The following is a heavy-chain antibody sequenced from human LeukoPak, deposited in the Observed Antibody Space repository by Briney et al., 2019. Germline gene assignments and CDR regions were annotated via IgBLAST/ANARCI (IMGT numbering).Heavy chain of an antibody. CDR3: AKEAGDNAFDL. J-gene: IGHJ3*01. CDR2: INPKTGDT. CDR1: GYTFTDWY. Sequence: GASVKVSCKASGYTFTDWYLHWVRRAPGQGLEWMGWINPKTGDTRYTQKFQGSVAMTKDTSISTAYLEVNRLTSDDTAIYYCAKEAGDNAFDLSGQGTMVTISS. D-gene: IGHD7-27*01. V-gene: IGHV1-2*02.